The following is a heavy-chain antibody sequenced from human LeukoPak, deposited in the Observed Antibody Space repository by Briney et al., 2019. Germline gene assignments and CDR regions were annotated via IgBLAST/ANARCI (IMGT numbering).Heavy chain of an antibody. J-gene: IGHJ4*02. D-gene: IGHD3-9*01. CDR1: GFTFADYG. CDR3: AEDGIRDFDWLEFDY. Sequence: GGSMRLSCAATGFTFADYGMSWVRQAPGKGLEWVSGISWNSGSIGYADSVKGRFTISRDNAKNSLYLQMNSLRAEDTALFFQAEDGIRDFDWLEFDYWGQGTLVTVSS. V-gene: IGHV3-9*01. CDR2: ISWNSGSI.